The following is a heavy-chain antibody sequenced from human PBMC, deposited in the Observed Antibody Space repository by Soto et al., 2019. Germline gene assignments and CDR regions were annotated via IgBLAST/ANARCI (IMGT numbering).Heavy chain of an antibody. D-gene: IGHD2-21*02. CDR3: AMSIVVVTALDY. CDR2: INAGNGNT. J-gene: IGHJ4*02. Sequence: QVQLVQSGAEEKKPGASVKVSCKASGYTFTSYAMHWVRQAPGQRLEWMGGINAGNGNTKYSQKFQGRVTSPRDTSAGTPYMKLSSLRSEHTAGYYCAMSIVVVTALDYWGQGTLVTVSS. CDR1: GYTFTSYA. V-gene: IGHV1-3*05.